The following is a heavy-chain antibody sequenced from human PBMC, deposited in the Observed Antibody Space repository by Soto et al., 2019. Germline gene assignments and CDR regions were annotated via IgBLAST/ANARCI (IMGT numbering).Heavy chain of an antibody. D-gene: IGHD1-1*01. CDR3: TPSLAGKRGLQRSYAFDI. Sequence: EVQLVESGGGLVKPGGSLRLSCAASGFTFSDAWMSWVRQAPGKGLEWVGRIKSINDGGPTDYATPVKGRFTISRDDSKNTLYLQMNSLKIEDTAVYYCTPSLAGKRGLQRSYAFDIWGQGTKVTVSS. CDR2: IKSINDGGPT. CDR1: GFTFSDAW. V-gene: IGHV3-15*01. J-gene: IGHJ3*02.